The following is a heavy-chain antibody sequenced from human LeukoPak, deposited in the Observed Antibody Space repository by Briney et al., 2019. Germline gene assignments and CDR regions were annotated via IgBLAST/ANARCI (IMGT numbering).Heavy chain of an antibody. D-gene: IGHD2-2*01. CDR1: GFTFSSYA. J-gene: IGHJ4*02. CDR2: ISGSGGST. V-gene: IGHV3-23*01. Sequence: PGGSLRLSCAASGFTFSSYAMSWVRQAPGKGLEWVSAISGSGGSTYYADSVKGRFTISRDNSKNTLYLQMNSLRAEDTAVYYCAKLQDIVVVPAAILLSFDYWGQGTLVTVSS. CDR3: AKLQDIVVVPAAILLSFDY.